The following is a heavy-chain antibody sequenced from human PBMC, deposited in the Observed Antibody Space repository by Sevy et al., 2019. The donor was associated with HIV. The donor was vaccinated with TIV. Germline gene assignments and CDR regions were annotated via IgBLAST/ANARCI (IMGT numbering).Heavy chain of an antibody. CDR2: ISYDGSNK. V-gene: IGHV3-30*18. Sequence: GGSLTLSCAASGFTFSSYGMHWVRQAPGKGLEWVAVISYDGSNKYYADSVKGRFTISRDNSKNTLYLQMNSLRAEDTAVYYCAKEGTGGEIDYWGQGTLVTVSS. CDR1: GFTFSSYG. J-gene: IGHJ4*02. D-gene: IGHD2-8*02. CDR3: AKEGTGGEIDY.